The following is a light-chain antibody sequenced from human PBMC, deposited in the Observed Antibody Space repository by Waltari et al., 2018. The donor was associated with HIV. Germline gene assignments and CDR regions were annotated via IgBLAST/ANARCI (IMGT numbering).Light chain of an antibody. J-gene: IGLJ1*01. V-gene: IGLV3-10*01. CDR3: YSTDTGGHPSYV. Sequence: SYELTQPPSMSVSPGQTARITCSGDVLPTKSACWYQQKSGQAPVLVIYEDTKRPSGIPDRFSGSNSGTMATLTISGAQVEDEADYYCYSTDTGGHPSYVFGSGTKVTVV. CDR2: EDT. CDR1: VLPTKS.